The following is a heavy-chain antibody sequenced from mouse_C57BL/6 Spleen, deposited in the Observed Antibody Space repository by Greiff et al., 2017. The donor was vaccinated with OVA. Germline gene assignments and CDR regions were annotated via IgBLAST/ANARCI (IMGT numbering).Heavy chain of an antibody. Sequence: VQLQQPGAELVRPGSSVKLSCKASGYTFTSYWMDWVKQRPGQGLEWIGNIYPSDSETHYNQTFKDKATLTVDKSSSTAYMQLSSLTSEDSAVYYGARRTGTEAMDYWGQGTSVTVSS. CDR3: ARRTGTEAMDY. V-gene: IGHV1-61*01. CDR1: GYTFTSYW. CDR2: IYPSDSET. J-gene: IGHJ4*01. D-gene: IGHD4-1*01.